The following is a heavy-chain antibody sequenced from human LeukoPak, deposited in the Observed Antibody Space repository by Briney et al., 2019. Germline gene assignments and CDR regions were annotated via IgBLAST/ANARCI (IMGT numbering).Heavy chain of an antibody. V-gene: IGHV3-23*01. CDR1: VFTFSSYA. Sequence: GGALRLSCAASVFTFSSYARSWVRQAPGKGLERVSAISGSGGSTYDADSVKGRFTISRDNSKNTLYLQMNSLRAEDTAVYYCAKPSSSSWYRGAFDIWGQRTMVTVSS. CDR2: ISGSGGST. D-gene: IGHD6-13*01. CDR3: AKPSSSSWYRGAFDI. J-gene: IGHJ3*02.